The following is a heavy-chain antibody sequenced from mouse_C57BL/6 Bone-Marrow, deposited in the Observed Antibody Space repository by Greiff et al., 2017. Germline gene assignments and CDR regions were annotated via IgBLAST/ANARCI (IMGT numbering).Heavy chain of an antibody. J-gene: IGHJ2*01. Sequence: VQLQQSGPELVKPGASVKISCKASGYTFTDYYMNWVKQSHGKSLEWIGDINPNNGGTNYNQKLKGKATLTVDKSSITAYMELRSLTSEDSAVYVCARAYYGCNCYFDYWGRGTILPVSS. CDR1: GYTFTDYY. V-gene: IGHV1-26*01. CDR2: INPNNGGT. D-gene: IGHD1-1*01. CDR3: ARAYYGCNCYFDY.